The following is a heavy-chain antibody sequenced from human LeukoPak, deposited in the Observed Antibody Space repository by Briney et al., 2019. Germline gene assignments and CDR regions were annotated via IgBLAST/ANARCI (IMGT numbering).Heavy chain of an antibody. CDR2: IYSGGST. CDR1: GFTVSGNY. V-gene: IGHV3-53*01. D-gene: IGHD2-15*01. CDR3: ANGDCRGGRCSSGAH. Sequence: PGGSLRLSCAASGFTVSGNYMSWVRQAPGKGLEWVSVIYSGGSTYYADSVKGRFTISRDNSKNTLYLHMNSVRGEDTAMYYCANGDCRGGRCSSGAHWGQGTLVTVSS. J-gene: IGHJ4*02.